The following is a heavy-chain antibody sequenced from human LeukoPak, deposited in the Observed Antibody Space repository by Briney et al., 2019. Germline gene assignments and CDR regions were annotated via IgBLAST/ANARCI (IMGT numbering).Heavy chain of an antibody. J-gene: IGHJ6*03. D-gene: IGHD3-22*01. Sequence: GGSLRLSCAASGFSFSNYWMSWVRQTPGKGLEWVANIKQDGSEKNYVDSVKGRFSISRDNAKNSVFLQMNSLRVEDTAVYYCAREAMMRYADNYNYFYYMDVWGKGTTVTVSS. V-gene: IGHV3-7*01. CDR1: GFSFSNYW. CDR2: IKQDGSEK. CDR3: AREAMMRYADNYNYFYYMDV.